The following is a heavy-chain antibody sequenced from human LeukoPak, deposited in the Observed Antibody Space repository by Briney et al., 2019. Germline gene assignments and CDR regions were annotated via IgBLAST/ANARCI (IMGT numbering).Heavy chain of an antibody. V-gene: IGHV1-8*01. CDR2: MNPNSGNT. D-gene: IGHD3-3*01. J-gene: IGHJ6*03. Sequence: ASVKVSCKASGYTFTSYDINWVRQATGRGLEWMGWMNPNSGNTGYAQKFQGRVTMTRNTSISTAYMELSSLRSEDTAVYYCARGLGSNDFWSGYYPLTNYYYYYMDVWGKGTTVTVSS. CDR1: GYTFTSYD. CDR3: ARGLGSNDFWSGYYPLTNYYYYYMDV.